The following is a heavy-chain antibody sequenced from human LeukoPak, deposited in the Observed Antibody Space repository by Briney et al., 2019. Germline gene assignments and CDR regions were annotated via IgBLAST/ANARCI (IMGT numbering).Heavy chain of an antibody. CDR2: INPNSGGT. CDR1: GYTFTVYY. D-gene: IGHD6-19*01. Sequence: ASVKVSCXASGYTFTVYYMHWVRQARGQGLEWMGWINPNSGGTNYAQKFQGRVTMTRDTSISTAYMELSRLRSDDTAVYYCARDLSSGRTHEGAFDIWGQGTMVTVSS. J-gene: IGHJ3*02. V-gene: IGHV1-2*02. CDR3: ARDLSSGRTHEGAFDI.